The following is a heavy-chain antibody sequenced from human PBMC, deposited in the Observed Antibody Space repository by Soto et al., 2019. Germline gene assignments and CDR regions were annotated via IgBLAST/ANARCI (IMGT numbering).Heavy chain of an antibody. CDR2: IISSGSFV. CDR3: AKDGAAGSVMAV. D-gene: IGHD6-13*01. J-gene: IGHJ6*02. CDR1: GFPFNITG. Sequence: EVHLVESGGGLVKPGGSLRLSCEASGFPFNITGMNWVRQAPGKGLEWVSSIISSGSFVDYADSVQGRLGISRDHAKKSLDLRMNNLRVEDSGVYYFAKDGAAGSVMAVWGPGTTVSVSS. V-gene: IGHV3-21*01.